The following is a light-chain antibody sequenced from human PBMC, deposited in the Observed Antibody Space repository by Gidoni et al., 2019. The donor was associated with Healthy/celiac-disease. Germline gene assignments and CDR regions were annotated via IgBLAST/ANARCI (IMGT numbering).Light chain of an antibody. V-gene: IGKV3-15*01. CDR1: QSVSSN. J-gene: IGKJ2*04. CDR3: QQYNNWPPGS. CDR2: GAS. Sequence: EIVMTQPPATLSVSPGERATLPCRASQSVSSNLAWYQQKPGQAPRLLICGASTRATGIPARFSGSGSGTEFTLTFSCLQSEDFAVYYCQQYNNWPPGSFGQGTKLEIK.